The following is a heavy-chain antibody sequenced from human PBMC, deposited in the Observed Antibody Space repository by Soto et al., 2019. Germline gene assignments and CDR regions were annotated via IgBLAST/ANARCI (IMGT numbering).Heavy chain of an antibody. D-gene: IGHD5-18*01. CDR2: INPNGGVT. J-gene: IGHJ4*02. CDR1: GYTFTHYY. V-gene: IGHV1-46*01. Sequence: ASVKVSCKASGYTFTHYYIHWVRQAPGQGLEWMGIINPNGGVTTYAQKFRAGSTMTRDTSTSTVYMELSSLRSEDSAVYYCATSVKSAMAFAYWGQGTLVTVSS. CDR3: ATSVKSAMAFAY.